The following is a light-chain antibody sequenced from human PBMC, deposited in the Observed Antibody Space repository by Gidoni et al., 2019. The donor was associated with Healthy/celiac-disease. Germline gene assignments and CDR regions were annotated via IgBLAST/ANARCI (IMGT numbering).Light chain of an antibody. J-gene: IGKJ3*01. CDR1: QSISSY. CDR2: DAS. Sequence: DIPVTPSPSSLSASVGDRVTITCQASQSISSYLNWYQQKPGKAPKLLIYDASSLQSGVPSRFSGSGSGTDFTFTISSLQPEDIATYYCQQNDSTPFTFGPGTKVDIK. CDR3: QQNDSTPFT. V-gene: IGKV1-39*01.